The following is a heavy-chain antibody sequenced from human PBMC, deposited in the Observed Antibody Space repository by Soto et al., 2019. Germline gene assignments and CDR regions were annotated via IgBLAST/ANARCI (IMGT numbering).Heavy chain of an antibody. J-gene: IGHJ4*02. D-gene: IGHD3-10*02. CDR1: GFTFSSHW. Sequence: EVQLVESGGGIVQPGGSLRLSCSVSGFTFSSHWMHWVRQAPGKGLVWVSSISTDGSRTTYADSVKGRVTISRDNAKNTLYLDMSSLRAEDTAVYYCARDMLGPRAFDYWGQGTLVTVSS. V-gene: IGHV3-74*01. CDR3: ARDMLGPRAFDY. CDR2: ISTDGSRT.